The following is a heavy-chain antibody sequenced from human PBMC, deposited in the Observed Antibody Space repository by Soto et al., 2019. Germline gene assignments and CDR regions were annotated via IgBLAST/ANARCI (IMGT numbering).Heavy chain of an antibody. D-gene: IGHD5-12*01. CDR1: GFAFTDAW. CDR2: IKSSSGGGTT. V-gene: IGHV3-15*07. Sequence: EVHLVESGGGLVEPGGSLRLSCAASGFAFTDAWMNWVRQAPGKGLEWVGRIKSSSGGGTTDYAAPVTGRFIISRDDSTNTLFLQMSSMRTEDTAVYYCPVPTSGYQGSFDYWGQGTLVTVSS. J-gene: IGHJ4*02. CDR3: PVPTSGYQGSFDY.